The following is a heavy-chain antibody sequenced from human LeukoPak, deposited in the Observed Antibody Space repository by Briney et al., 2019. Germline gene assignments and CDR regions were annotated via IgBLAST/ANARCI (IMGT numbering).Heavy chain of an antibody. J-gene: IGHJ2*01. V-gene: IGHV3-48*03. Sequence: GGSLRLSCAASGFTFSDYEMIWVRQAPGKGLEWLSYVSVSGGATEYADSVKGRFTTSRDDAKNTLYLQMNTLRAEDTAIYYCARKTDRPGAVGRDRYFDLWGRGTLITVSS. CDR1: GFTFSDYE. D-gene: IGHD6-13*01. CDR2: VSVSGGAT. CDR3: ARKTDRPGAVGRDRYFDL.